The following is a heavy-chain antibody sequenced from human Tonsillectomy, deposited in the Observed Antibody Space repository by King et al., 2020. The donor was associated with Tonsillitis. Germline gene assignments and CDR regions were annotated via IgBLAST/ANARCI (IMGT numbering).Heavy chain of an antibody. CDR1: GFTFSSYA. J-gene: IGHJ4*02. D-gene: IGHD6-19*01. CDR2: ISGSGTNT. V-gene: IGHV3-23*04. Sequence: VQLVESGGGLVQPGESLRLSCAAPGFTFSSYAMNWVRQAPGKGLEWVSAISGSGTNTYYADSVKGRFTLSRDHSKNTLYLQMNSQRAEDTAVYYCAKRFSGNSGSFDYWGQGTLVSVSS. CDR3: AKRFSGNSGSFDY.